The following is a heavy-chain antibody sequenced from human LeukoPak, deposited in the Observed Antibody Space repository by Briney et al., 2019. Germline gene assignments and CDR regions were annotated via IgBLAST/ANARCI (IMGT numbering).Heavy chain of an antibody. CDR3: ARIKAVGVPVAIDAYYSYGMDV. D-gene: IGHD2-2*01. CDR1: GIIFSKNC. V-gene: IGHV1-69*02. Sequence: ASVTVSCKASGIIFSKNCISWVRQAPGQGLEWMGRFIPMVGVAAYAQKFQGRITITEDRSANTAFMELSSLTSEDTAVYYCARIKAVGVPVAIDAYYSYGMDVWGQGTAVAVSS. J-gene: IGHJ6*02. CDR2: FIPMVGVA.